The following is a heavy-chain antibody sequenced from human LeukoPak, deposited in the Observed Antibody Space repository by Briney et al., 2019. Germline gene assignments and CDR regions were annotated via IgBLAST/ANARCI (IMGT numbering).Heavy chain of an antibody. J-gene: IGHJ4*02. CDR2: INPNSGGT. D-gene: IGHD3-22*01. Sequence: ASVKVSCKASGYTFTGYYMHWVRQAPGQGLEWMGRINPNSGGTNYAQKFQGRVTMTRDTSISTAYMKLSRLRSDDTAVYYCARDNYDSSGYYYAYSAGFDYWGQGTLVTVSS. CDR1: GYTFTGYY. CDR3: ARDNYDSSGYYYAYSAGFDY. V-gene: IGHV1-2*06.